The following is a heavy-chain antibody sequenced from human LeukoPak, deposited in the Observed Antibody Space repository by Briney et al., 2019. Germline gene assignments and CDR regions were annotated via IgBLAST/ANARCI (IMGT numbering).Heavy chain of an antibody. CDR1: GGTFSSYA. CDR2: IIPILGIA. D-gene: IGHD3-22*01. CDR3: ARVSYYDSSGYPTKGGFDY. J-gene: IGHJ4*02. V-gene: IGHV1-69*04. Sequence: ASVKVSCKASGGTFSSYAISWVRQAPGQGLEWMGRIIPILGIANYAQKFQGRVTITADKSTSTAYMELSSLRSEDTAVYYCARVSYYDSSGYPTKGGFDYWGQGTLVTVSS.